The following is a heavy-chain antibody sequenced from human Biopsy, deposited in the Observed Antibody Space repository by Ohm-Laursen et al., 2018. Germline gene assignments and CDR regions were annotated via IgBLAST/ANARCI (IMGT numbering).Heavy chain of an antibody. CDR3: ARGSNEYGGLYFPH. CDR2: ISHTGYT. D-gene: IGHD4-23*01. CDR1: GGSSTGHY. V-gene: IGHV4-59*11. J-gene: IGHJ1*01. Sequence: GTLSLTCTVSGGSSTGHYWTWIRQPPGKGLEWIGHISHTGYTSYKSSLKSRVTISLDTSRKHFSLRLTSLATADTAVYYCARGSNEYGGLYFPHWGQGTLVTVSS.